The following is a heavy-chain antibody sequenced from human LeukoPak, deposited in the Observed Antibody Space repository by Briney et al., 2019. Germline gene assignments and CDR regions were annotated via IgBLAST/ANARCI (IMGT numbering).Heavy chain of an antibody. D-gene: IGHD2-15*01. CDR3: ARVEVVVVVAALFDAFDI. J-gene: IGHJ3*02. V-gene: IGHV3-30*19. Sequence: GGSLRLSCAASGFTFSSYGMHWVRQAPGKGLEWVAVIWYDGSNKYYADSVKGRFTISRDNSKNTLYLQMNSLRAEDTAVYYCARVEVVVVVAALFDAFDIWGQGTMVTVSS. CDR1: GFTFSSYG. CDR2: IWYDGSNK.